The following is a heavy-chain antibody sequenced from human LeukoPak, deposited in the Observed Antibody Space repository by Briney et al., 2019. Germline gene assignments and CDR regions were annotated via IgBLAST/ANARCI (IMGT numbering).Heavy chain of an antibody. CDR1: GFSVTDKS. J-gene: IGHJ6*03. D-gene: IGHD2-21*02. V-gene: IGHV3-53*01. CDR3: ARVVAAIALRDYHYVDV. Sequence: GGSLRLSCAASGFSVTDKSMASVRQSPGKGLDSISIIYRGEVTSYADSVRGRFIISRDSGTNTLYLQMDSLRADDTATYYCARVVAAIALRDYHYVDVWGKGTMVAVSS. CDR2: IYRGEVT.